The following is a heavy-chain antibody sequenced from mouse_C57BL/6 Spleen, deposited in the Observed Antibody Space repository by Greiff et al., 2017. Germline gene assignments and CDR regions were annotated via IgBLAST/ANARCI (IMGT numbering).Heavy chain of an antibody. CDR3: TTDTTIVYYAMDY. D-gene: IGHD1-1*01. CDR2: IDPENGDT. V-gene: IGHV14-4*01. Sequence: EVQLQQSGAELVRPGASVKLSCTASGFNIKDDYMHWVKQRPEQGLEWIGWIDPENGDTEYASKFQGKATITADTSSNTAYLQLSSLTSEDTAVXYCTTDTTIVYYAMDYWGQGTAVTVSS. J-gene: IGHJ4*01. CDR1: GFNIKDDY.